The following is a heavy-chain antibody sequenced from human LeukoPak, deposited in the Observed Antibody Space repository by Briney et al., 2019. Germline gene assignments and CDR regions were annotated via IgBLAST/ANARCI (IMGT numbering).Heavy chain of an antibody. CDR1: GDSISSYY. D-gene: IGHD5-24*01. Sequence: SETLSLTCTVSGDSISSYYWTWIRQPPGKGLEWIGYYYSGSTYYNTSLKSRVTISVDTSKNQFSLKLSSVTAVDTAVYYCARGSRLNGYILFDYWGQGTLVTVSS. J-gene: IGHJ4*02. CDR3: ARGSRLNGYILFDY. CDR2: YYSGST. V-gene: IGHV4-59*12.